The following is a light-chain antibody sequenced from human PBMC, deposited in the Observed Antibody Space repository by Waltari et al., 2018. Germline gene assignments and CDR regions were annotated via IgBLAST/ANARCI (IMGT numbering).Light chain of an antibody. Sequence: EIVLTQSPGTLSLSPGERATLSCRASQSVGRSLAWYQQKPGQAPRLLIYGASSRATGIPDRFSGGGSGTDFSLTISRLEPEDFAAYHCQHYVSLPVMFGQGTKVEIK. CDR1: QSVGRS. CDR2: GAS. J-gene: IGKJ1*01. V-gene: IGKV3-20*01. CDR3: QHYVSLPVM.